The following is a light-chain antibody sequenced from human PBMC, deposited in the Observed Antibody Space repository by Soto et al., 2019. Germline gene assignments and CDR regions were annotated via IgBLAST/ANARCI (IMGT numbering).Light chain of an antibody. V-gene: IGKV3-20*01. Sequence: EIVLTQSPGTLSLSPGERATLSCRASQSVSSSYLAWYQHKPGQAPRLLIYGASSRAIGIPDRFSGSGSGTDFTLTISRLEPEDFAVYYCQQYGSSPRTFGQGTKVDIK. CDR2: GAS. CDR1: QSVSSSY. CDR3: QQYGSSPRT. J-gene: IGKJ1*01.